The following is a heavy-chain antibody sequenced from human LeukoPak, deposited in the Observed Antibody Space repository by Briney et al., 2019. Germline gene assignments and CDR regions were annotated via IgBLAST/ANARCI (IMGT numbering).Heavy chain of an antibody. Sequence: GGSLRLSCAASGFTFSSYAMHWVRRAPGKGLEWVAVISYDGSNKYYADSVKGRFTISRDNSKNTLYLQMNSLRAEDTAVYYCASLGDSSGYYFDYWGQGTLVTVSS. D-gene: IGHD3-22*01. J-gene: IGHJ4*02. CDR3: ASLGDSSGYYFDY. V-gene: IGHV3-30-3*01. CDR2: ISYDGSNK. CDR1: GFTFSSYA.